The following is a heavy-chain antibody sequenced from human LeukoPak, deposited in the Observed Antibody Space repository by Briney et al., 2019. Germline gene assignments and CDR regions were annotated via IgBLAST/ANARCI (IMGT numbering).Heavy chain of an antibody. Sequence: GGSLRLSCAASGFTFSDYYMSWIRQAPGKGLEWVSYISSSGSTIYYADSVKGRFTISRDNAKNSLYLQMNSLRAEDTAVYYCASIKYCSNGICYYHYYMDVWGKGTTVTVSS. CDR1: GFTFSDYY. D-gene: IGHD2-8*01. CDR3: ASIKYCSNGICYYHYYMDV. V-gene: IGHV3-11*04. CDR2: ISSSGSTI. J-gene: IGHJ6*03.